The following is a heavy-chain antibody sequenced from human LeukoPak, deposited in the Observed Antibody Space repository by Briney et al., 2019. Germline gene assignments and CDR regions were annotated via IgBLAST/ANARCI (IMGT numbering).Heavy chain of an antibody. CDR3: ARDPRPYGSYFVDY. CDR1: GFTFSDYW. CDR2: IKTDGSSA. V-gene: IGHV3-74*01. Sequence: GGSLRLSCAASGFTFSDYWMHWVRHAPGKGLLWVSRIKTDGSSATYADSVKGRFTVSRDNAKNTLYLQMDSLRAEDTAVYYCARDPRPYGSYFVDYWGQGTLVTVSS. D-gene: IGHD1-26*01. J-gene: IGHJ4*02.